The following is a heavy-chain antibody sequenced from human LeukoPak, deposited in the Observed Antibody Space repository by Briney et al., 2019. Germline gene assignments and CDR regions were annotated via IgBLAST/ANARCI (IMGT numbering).Heavy chain of an antibody. J-gene: IGHJ4*02. CDR3: ARGDLHMYPF. CDR2: ITSNWVTT. V-gene: IGHV3-64*02. Sequence: GGSLRLSCAASGFTFSDYSMRWVRQAPGKGLEYVSGITSNWVTTYYGDSVKGRFTISRDNSKNTLYLQMGSLTADDTAVYYCARGDLHMYPFWGQGTLVTVSS. CDR1: GFTFSDYS. D-gene: IGHD2-2*01.